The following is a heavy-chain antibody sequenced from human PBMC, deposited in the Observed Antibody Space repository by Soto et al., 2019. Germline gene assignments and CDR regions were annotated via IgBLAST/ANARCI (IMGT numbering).Heavy chain of an antibody. D-gene: IGHD3-10*01. V-gene: IGHV1-3*01. J-gene: IGHJ6*02. CDR1: GYTFTSYA. CDR2: INAGNGNT. CDR3: ARDLLSSLGVHYYYYGMDV. Sequence: ASVKVSCKASGYTFTSYAMHWVRQAPGQRLEWMGWINAGNGNTKYSQKFRGRVTITRDTSASTAYMELSSLRFEDTAVYYCARDLLSSLGVHYYYYGMDVWGQGTTVTVSS.